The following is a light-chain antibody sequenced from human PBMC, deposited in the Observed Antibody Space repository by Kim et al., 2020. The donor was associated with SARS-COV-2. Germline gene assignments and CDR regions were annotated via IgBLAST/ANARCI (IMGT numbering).Light chain of an antibody. CDR2: SHN. V-gene: IGLV1-44*01. Sequence: QRVTISCSGTSSKIGSNSVNWYQQLPGTAPKLLIYSHNQRPSGVPDRFSGSKSGTSASLAISGLQSEDEADYYCATWDDSLSGYVFGAGTKVTVL. CDR1: SSKIGSNS. CDR3: ATWDDSLSGYV. J-gene: IGLJ1*01.